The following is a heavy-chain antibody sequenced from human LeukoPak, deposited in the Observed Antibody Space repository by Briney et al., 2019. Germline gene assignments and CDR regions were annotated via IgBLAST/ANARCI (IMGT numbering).Heavy chain of an antibody. CDR1: GYTFTSYA. D-gene: IGHD1-26*01. V-gene: IGHV1-69*13. CDR3: ARAMGPTNWFDP. J-gene: IGHJ5*02. CDR2: IIPIFGTA. Sequence: GASVKVSCKASGYTFTSYAISWVRQAPGQGLEWMGGIIPIFGTANYAQKFQGRVTITADESTSTAYMELSSLRSEDTAAYYCARAMGPTNWFDPWGQGTLVTVSS.